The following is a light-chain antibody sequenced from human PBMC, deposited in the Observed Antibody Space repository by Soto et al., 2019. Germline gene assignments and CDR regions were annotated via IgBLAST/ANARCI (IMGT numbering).Light chain of an antibody. V-gene: IGLV2-14*01. Sequence: QSALTQPASVSGSPGQSITISCTGTSSDVGGYNYVSWYQQHPGKAPKLMIYEVSNRPSGVSNRFSGSKSGNTASLTISGLQAEDEADYYCSSYTSSSLGVFGTGTKLT. CDR2: EVS. J-gene: IGLJ1*01. CDR1: SSDVGGYNY. CDR3: SSYTSSSLGV.